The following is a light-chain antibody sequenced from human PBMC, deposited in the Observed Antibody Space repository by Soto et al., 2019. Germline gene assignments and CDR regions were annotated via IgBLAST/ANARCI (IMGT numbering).Light chain of an antibody. CDR3: YSYTSSSTWV. J-gene: IGLJ3*02. CDR1: SSDVGGYNY. V-gene: IGLV2-14*01. Sequence: QSALTQPASVSGSPGQSIAISCTGTSSDVGGYNYVSWYQQHPGKAPKLMIYEVSNRPSGVSNRFSGSKSDNTASLTISGLQAEDEADYYCYSYTSSSTWVFGRGTKLTVL. CDR2: EVS.